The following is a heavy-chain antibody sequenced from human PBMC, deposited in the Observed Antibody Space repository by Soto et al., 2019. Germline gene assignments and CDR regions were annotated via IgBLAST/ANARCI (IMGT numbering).Heavy chain of an antibody. CDR2: IYPGDSDT. D-gene: IGHD4-17*01. Sequence: PGESLKISCKGSGYSFTSYWIGWVRQMPGKGLEWMGIIYPGDSDTRYSPSFQGQVTISADKSISTAYLQWSSLKASDTAMYYCARADGATVTTDGVFDYWGQGTLVTVSS. CDR3: ARADGATVTTDGVFDY. J-gene: IGHJ4*02. CDR1: GYSFTSYW. V-gene: IGHV5-51*01.